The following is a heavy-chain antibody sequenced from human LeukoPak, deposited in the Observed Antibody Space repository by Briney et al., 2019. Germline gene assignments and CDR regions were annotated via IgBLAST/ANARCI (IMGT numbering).Heavy chain of an antibody. CDR2: IYYSGST. CDR1: GDSITYFY. CDR3: ARELEYYDILTGLDV. V-gene: IGHV4-59*12. Sequence: SETLSLTCSVSGDSITYFYWSWIRQPPGKGLEWIGYIYYSGSTNYNPSLKSRVTISVDTSKNQFSLKLSSVTAADTAVYYCARELEYYDILTGLDVWGKGTTVTVSS. D-gene: IGHD3-9*01. J-gene: IGHJ6*04.